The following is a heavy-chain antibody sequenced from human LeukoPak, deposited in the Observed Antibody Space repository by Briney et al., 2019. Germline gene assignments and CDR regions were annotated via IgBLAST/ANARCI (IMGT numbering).Heavy chain of an antibody. D-gene: IGHD2-2*01. CDR2: IYSGGST. CDR1: GFTVSSNY. J-gene: IGHJ4*02. CDR3: ANLGIVVVPAGIRTDY. V-gene: IGHV3-53*01. Sequence: GGSLRLSCAASGFTVSSNYMSWVRQAPGKGLKWVSVIYSGGSTYYADFVKGRFTISRDNSKNTLYLQMNSLRAEDTAVYYCANLGIVVVPAGIRTDYWGQGTLVTVSS.